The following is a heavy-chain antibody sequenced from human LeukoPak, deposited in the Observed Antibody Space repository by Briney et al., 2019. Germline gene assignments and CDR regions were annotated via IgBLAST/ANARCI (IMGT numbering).Heavy chain of an antibody. Sequence: PSETLSLTCTVSGGSVSSGSYYRRWIRQPPGKGLEWIGYIYYSGSTNYNPSLKSRVTISVDTSKNQFSLKLSSVTAADTAVYYCARDVRIAVAGPRTNYYYYGMDVWGQGTTVTVSS. D-gene: IGHD6-19*01. CDR2: IYYSGST. CDR3: ARDVRIAVAGPRTNYYYYGMDV. V-gene: IGHV4-61*01. J-gene: IGHJ6*02. CDR1: GGSVSSGSYY.